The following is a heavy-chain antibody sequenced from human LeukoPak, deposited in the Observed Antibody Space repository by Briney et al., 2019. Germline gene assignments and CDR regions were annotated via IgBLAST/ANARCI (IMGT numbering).Heavy chain of an antibody. CDR3: ARSRASWRTYYFDY. CDR2: INPSGGST. D-gene: IGHD3-3*01. Sequence: ASVKASCKASGYTFISYYMHCVRQAPGQGLEWMGIINPSGGSTSYAQKFQGRVTMTRDMSTSTVYMELSSLRSEDTAVYYCARSRASWRTYYFDYWGQGTLVTVSS. CDR1: GYTFISYY. J-gene: IGHJ4*02. V-gene: IGHV1-46*01.